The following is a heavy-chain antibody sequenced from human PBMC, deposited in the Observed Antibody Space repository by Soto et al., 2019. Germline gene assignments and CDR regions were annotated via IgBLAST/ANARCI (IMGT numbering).Heavy chain of an antibody. CDR1: GGTFSSYA. CDR2: IIPIFGTA. CDR3: ATSGYCSGGSCSASYGMDV. Sequence: SVTVSCTASGGTFSSYAISWVRQAPGQGLEWMGGIIPIFGTANYAQKFQGRVTITADESTSTAYMELSSLRSEDTAVYYCATSGYCSGGSCSASYGMDVWGQGTTVTVSS. V-gene: IGHV1-69*01. D-gene: IGHD2-15*01. J-gene: IGHJ6*02.